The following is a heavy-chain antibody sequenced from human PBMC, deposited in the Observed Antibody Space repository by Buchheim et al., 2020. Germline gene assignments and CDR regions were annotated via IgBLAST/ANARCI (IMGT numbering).Heavy chain of an antibody. V-gene: IGHV3-48*04. Sequence: EVQLVESGGGLVQPGGSLRLSCAASGFTFSSYSMNWVRQAPGKGLEWVSYISSSSSTIYYADSVKGRFTISRDNAKNSLYLQMNSLRAEDTAVYYCARDCSSGWYGHYGMDVWGQGTT. CDR2: ISSSSSTI. CDR1: GFTFSSYS. CDR3: ARDCSSGWYGHYGMDV. J-gene: IGHJ6*02. D-gene: IGHD6-19*01.